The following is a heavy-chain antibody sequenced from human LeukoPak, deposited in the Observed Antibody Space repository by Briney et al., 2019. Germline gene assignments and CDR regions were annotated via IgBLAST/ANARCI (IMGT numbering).Heavy chain of an antibody. CDR2: IKQDGSEK. V-gene: IGHV3-7*01. J-gene: IGHJ5*02. CDR1: GFSVSDYW. D-gene: IGHD2-2*01. CDR3: ARADCSGSTCYLRRSWFDP. Sequence: GGSLRLSCAASGFSVSDYWMTCVRQAPGKGLEWVANIKQDGSEKTYVDSVKGRFTISRDNAKNSLYLQMNSLRVEDTAVYYCARADCSGSTCYLRRSWFDPWGQGTLVTVSS.